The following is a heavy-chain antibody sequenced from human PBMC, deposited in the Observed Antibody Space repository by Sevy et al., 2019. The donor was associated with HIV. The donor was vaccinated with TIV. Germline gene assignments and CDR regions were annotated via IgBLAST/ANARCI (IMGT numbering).Heavy chain of an antibody. D-gene: IGHD6-19*01. CDR3: VRAIQSDGSF. Sequence: GGSLRLSCVASGFNLENFWMNWVRQAPGKGLEWVANIRQHGSEIYYVASVKGRFTISRDNARNLVYLQMNSLRVEDTALYYCVRAIQSDGSFWGQGALVTVSS. V-gene: IGHV3-7*01. J-gene: IGHJ4*02. CDR1: GFNLENFW. CDR2: IRQHGSEI.